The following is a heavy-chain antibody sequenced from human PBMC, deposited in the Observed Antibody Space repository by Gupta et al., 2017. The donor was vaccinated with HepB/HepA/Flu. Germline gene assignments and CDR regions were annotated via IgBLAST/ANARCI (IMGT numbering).Heavy chain of an antibody. CDR1: GYTFTNYY. CDR3: ARSQLGDY. Sequence: QVQLVQSGAEVKKPGASVKVSCKTSGYTFTNYYIHWVRQAPGQGLEWMGWINPNSGATNYAQKCQGRVTMTKDTSISTAYVELSSLRSDDTALYYCARSQLGDYWGQGTLVTVSS. J-gene: IGHJ4*02. D-gene: IGHD7-27*01. CDR2: INPNSGAT. V-gene: IGHV1-2*02.